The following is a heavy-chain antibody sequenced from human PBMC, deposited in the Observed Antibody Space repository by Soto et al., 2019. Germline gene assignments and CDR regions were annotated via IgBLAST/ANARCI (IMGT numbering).Heavy chain of an antibody. CDR2: VYDLEGT. Sequence: DVQLVESGGGLIQPGGSLRLSCVASGLTVSGKKYVAWVRQAPGKGPEWVSGVYDLEGTYYADSVRGRFTTSIGNSRTTVWLQIRDMRTEHTALSFCATWHLPEHAYDIWGRGTMVTVYS. V-gene: IGHV3-53*01. D-gene: IGHD2-2*01. J-gene: IGHJ3*02. CDR1: GLTVSGKKY. CDR3: ATWHLPEHAYDI.